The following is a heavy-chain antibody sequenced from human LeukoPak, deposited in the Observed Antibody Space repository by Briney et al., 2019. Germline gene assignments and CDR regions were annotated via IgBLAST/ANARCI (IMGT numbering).Heavy chain of an antibody. Sequence: PGGSLRLSCAASGFTFSSYGMHWVRQAPGKGLEWVAVIWYDGSNKYYADSVKGRFTISRDNSKNTLYLQMNSLRAEDTAMYYCAKNSLLRGYPYNWFDPWGQGTLVTVSS. V-gene: IGHV3-33*06. CDR2: IWYDGSNK. D-gene: IGHD3-22*01. CDR3: AKNSLLRGYPYNWFDP. J-gene: IGHJ5*02. CDR1: GFTFSSYG.